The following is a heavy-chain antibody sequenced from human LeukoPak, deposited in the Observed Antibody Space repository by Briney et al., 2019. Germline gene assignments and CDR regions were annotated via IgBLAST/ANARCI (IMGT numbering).Heavy chain of an antibody. V-gene: IGHV3-33*01. CDR1: GFTFSSYG. J-gene: IGHJ6*02. CDR2: IWYDGSNK. CDR3: ARDRGYYYYGMDV. Sequence: GGSLRLSCAASGFTFSSYGMHWVRQAPGKGLEWVAVIWYDGSNKYYADSVKGRFTISRDNSKNTLYLQMNSLRAEDTVVYYCARDRGYYYYGMDVWGQGTTVTVSS. D-gene: IGHD3-10*01.